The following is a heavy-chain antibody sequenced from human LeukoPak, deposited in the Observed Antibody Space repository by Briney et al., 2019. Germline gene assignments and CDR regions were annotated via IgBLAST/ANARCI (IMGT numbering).Heavy chain of an antibody. V-gene: IGHV3-23*01. D-gene: IGHD2-2*01. Sequence: GGPLRLSCAASGFTFSSYAMSWVRQAPGKGLEWVSAISGSGGSTYYADSVKGRFTISRDNSKNTLYLQMNSLRAEDTAVYYCAKANVVVPAAKPYYYYYYGMDVWGQGTTVTVSS. CDR3: AKANVVVPAAKPYYYYYYGMDV. CDR1: GFTFSSYA. CDR2: ISGSGGST. J-gene: IGHJ6*02.